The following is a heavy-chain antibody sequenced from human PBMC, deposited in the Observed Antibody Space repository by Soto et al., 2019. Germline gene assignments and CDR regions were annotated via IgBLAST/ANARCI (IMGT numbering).Heavy chain of an antibody. J-gene: IGHJ4*02. CDR3: ARATVETTAFDS. D-gene: IGHD2-21*02. CDR2: IYYSGDT. CDR1: GGSISSGTYY. Sequence: SETLSLTCTVSGGSISSGTYYWSWVRQHPGKGLEWIGYIYYSGDTYYNPSLKSRISISQDTSENQFSLKVSSVTAADTALYYCARATVETTAFDSWGQGALVTVSS. V-gene: IGHV4-31*03.